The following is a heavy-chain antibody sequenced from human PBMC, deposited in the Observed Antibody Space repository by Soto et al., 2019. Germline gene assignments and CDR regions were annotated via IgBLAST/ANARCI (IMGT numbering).Heavy chain of an antibody. CDR1: GFTIGEDH. CDR2: IRGKGYGGAT. J-gene: IGHJ4*02. Sequence: EVQVVESGGGSVQPGRSLRVSCSAAGFTIGEDHMSWFRRAPGKGLEWVGYIRGKGYGGATEYAASVKDRFIISRDDSENIAYLQMNSLKTEDTAVYYCARGDWQYYFDYWGQGALVTVSS. V-gene: IGHV3-49*03. D-gene: IGHD3-9*01. CDR3: ARGDWQYYFDY.